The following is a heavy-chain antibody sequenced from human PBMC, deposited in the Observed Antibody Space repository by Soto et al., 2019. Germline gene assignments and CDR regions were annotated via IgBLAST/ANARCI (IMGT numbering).Heavy chain of an antibody. J-gene: IGHJ4*02. CDR3: ARFVSATAINDH. V-gene: IGHV3-21*02. CDR2: ISSSSSYI. CDR1: GFTFRTYS. Sequence: VQLVESGGGLVKPGESLRLSCAASGFTFRTYSMNWVRQAPGKGLEGVSLISSSSSYIYYADSLKGRFTISRDNAKNSLYLEMNNLRAEDTAVYYCARFVSATAINDHWGQGTLVTVSS. D-gene: IGHD2-21*02.